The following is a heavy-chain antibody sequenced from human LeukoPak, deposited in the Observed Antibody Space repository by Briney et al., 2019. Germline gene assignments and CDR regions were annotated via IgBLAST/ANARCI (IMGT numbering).Heavy chain of an antibody. D-gene: IGHD3-10*01. CDR2: IKQDGSEK. CDR1: GFIFSSYW. V-gene: IGHV3-7*03. J-gene: IGHJ5*02. CDR3: ASHSLWFGELAP. Sequence: PGGSLRLSCGASGFIFSSYWMSRVRQAPGKGLEWVASIKQDGSEKYYVDSVKGRFTISRDNAKKSLFLQMNSLRAEDTAVYYCASHSLWFGELAPWGQGTLVTVSS.